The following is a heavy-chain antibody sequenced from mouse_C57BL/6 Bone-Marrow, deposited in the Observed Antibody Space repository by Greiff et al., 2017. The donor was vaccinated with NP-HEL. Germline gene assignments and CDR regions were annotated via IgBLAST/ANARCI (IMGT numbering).Heavy chain of an antibody. D-gene: IGHD1-1*01. CDR3: TRAPHYYGSSYWYFDV. CDR1: GYTFTDYE. CDR2: IDPETGGT. Sequence: QVQLQQSGAELVRPGASVTLSCKASGYTFTDYEMHWVKQTPVHGLEWIGAIDPETGGTAYNQKFKGKAILTADKSSSTAYMELRSLTSEDSAVYYCTRAPHYYGSSYWYFDVWGTGTTVTVSS. V-gene: IGHV1-15*01. J-gene: IGHJ1*03.